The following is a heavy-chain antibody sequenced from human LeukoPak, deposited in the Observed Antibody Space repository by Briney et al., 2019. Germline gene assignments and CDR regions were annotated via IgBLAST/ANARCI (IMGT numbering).Heavy chain of an antibody. CDR2: IYYSGST. J-gene: IGHJ4*02. CDR1: GGSISSSSYY. CDR3: ARLTYSSSSEGIDY. V-gene: IGHV4-39*01. D-gene: IGHD6-6*01. Sequence: SETLSLTCTVSGGSISSSSYYWGWIRQPPGKGLEWIGSIYYSGSTYYNPSLKSRVTISADTSKNQFSLKLSSVTAADTAVYYCARLTYSSSSEGIDYWGQGTLVTVSS.